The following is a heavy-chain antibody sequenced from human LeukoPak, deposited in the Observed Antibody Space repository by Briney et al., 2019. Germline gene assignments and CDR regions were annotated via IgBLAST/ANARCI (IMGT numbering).Heavy chain of an antibody. Sequence: GGSLRLSCAASGFTFSSYSMNWVRQAPGKGLEWVSSISSSSSYIYYADSVKGRFTISRDNAKNSLYLQMNSLRAEDTAVYYCARSTPFGKFHDAFDIWGQGTMVTVSS. CDR1: GFTFSSYS. CDR3: ARSTPFGKFHDAFDI. J-gene: IGHJ3*02. CDR2: ISSSSSYI. V-gene: IGHV3-21*01. D-gene: IGHD3-10*01.